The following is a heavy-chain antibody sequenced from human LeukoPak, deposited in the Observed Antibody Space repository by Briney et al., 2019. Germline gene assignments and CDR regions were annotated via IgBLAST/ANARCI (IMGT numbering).Heavy chain of an antibody. CDR2: IYYSGST. D-gene: IGHD3-9*01. CDR1: GGSISSYY. Sequence: ASETLSLTCTVSGGSISSYYWSWIRQPPGKGLEWIGYIYYSGSTNYNPSLKSRVTISVDTSKNQFSLKLSSVTAVDTAVYYCARGGYDILTGYFYYFDYWGQGTLVTVSS. V-gene: IGHV4-59*01. J-gene: IGHJ4*02. CDR3: ARGGYDILTGYFYYFDY.